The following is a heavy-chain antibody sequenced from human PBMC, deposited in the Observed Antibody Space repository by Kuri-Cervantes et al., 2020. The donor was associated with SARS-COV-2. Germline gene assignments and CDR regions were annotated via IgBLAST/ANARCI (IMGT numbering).Heavy chain of an antibody. CDR1: GFTFSSYA. V-gene: IGHV3-23*01. CDR3: ARVRLTLNYYYYGMDV. J-gene: IGHJ6*02. Sequence: GGSLRLSCAASGFTFSSYAMSWVRQAPGKGLEWVSAISGSGGSTYYADSVKGRFTISRDNSKNTLYLQMNSLRAEDTAVYYCARVRLTLNYYYYGMDVWGQGTTVTVSS. CDR2: ISGSGGST.